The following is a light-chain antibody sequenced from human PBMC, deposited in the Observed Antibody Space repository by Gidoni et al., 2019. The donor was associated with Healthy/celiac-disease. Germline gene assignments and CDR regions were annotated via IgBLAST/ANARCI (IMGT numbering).Light chain of an antibody. CDR2: AAS. CDR1: QSISSH. V-gene: IGKV1-39*01. J-gene: IGKJ4*01. CDR3: QQSYSTPRALT. Sequence: DIQMTQSPSSLSASVGYIVTITCRASQSISSHSNWYQQKPGKAPKLLIYAASSVQSGVPSRFSGSGSRTDVTLTISSLQPEDVATYYCQQSYSTPRALTFGGGTKVEIK.